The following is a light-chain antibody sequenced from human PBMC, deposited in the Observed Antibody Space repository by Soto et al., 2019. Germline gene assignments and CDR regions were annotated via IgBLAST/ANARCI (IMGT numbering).Light chain of an antibody. CDR2: DVN. Sequence: QCALTQPASVPGSPGQSITISCTGTSSHIGAYNFVSWYQQHPGKAPKLMLYDVNIRPSGVSNRFSGSKSGNTASLTISGLQAEDEADYYCTSWTTSTTMIFGGGT. V-gene: IGLV2-14*03. J-gene: IGLJ2*01. CDR3: TSWTTSTTMI. CDR1: SSHIGAYNF.